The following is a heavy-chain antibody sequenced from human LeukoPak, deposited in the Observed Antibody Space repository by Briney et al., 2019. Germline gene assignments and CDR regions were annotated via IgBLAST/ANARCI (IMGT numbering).Heavy chain of an antibody. CDR1: GYTFTSYA. D-gene: IGHD2-15*01. Sequence: ASVKVSCKASGYTFTSYAMHWVRQAPGQRLEWMGWISAGNGNTKYSQKFQGRVTITRDTSASTAYMELSSLRSEDTAVYYCARDRSVVAATRWFDPWGQGTLVTVSS. CDR3: ARDRSVVAATRWFDP. CDR2: ISAGNGNT. J-gene: IGHJ5*02. V-gene: IGHV1-3*01.